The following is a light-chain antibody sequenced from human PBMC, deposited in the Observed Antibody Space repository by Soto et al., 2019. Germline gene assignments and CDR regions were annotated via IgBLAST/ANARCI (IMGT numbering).Light chain of an antibody. CDR3: SSYAGSNTWA. V-gene: IGLV2-8*01. J-gene: IGLJ3*02. Sequence: QSVLTQPPSASGSPGQSVTISCTGTSSDVGAYNYVSWYRQHPGKAPKLLIFEVNSRPSGVPDRFSGSKSGNTASLTVSGLQAEDESHYYCSSYAGSNTWAFGRGTKVTVL. CDR1: SSDVGAYNY. CDR2: EVN.